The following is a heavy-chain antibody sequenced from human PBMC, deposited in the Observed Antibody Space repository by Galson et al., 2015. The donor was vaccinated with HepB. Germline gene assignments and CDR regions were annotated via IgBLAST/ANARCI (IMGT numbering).Heavy chain of an antibody. J-gene: IGHJ4*02. D-gene: IGHD6-13*01. CDR3: AHSGTLNKYSSSWYWENNDY. Sequence: PALVKPTQTLTLTCTFSGFPLSTSGVGVGWIRQPPGKALEWLALIYWDDDKRYSPSLKSRLTITKDTSKNQVVLTMTNMDPVDTATYYCAHSGTLNKYSSSWYWENNDYWGQGTLVTVSS. V-gene: IGHV2-5*02. CDR2: IYWDDDK. CDR1: GFPLSTSGVG.